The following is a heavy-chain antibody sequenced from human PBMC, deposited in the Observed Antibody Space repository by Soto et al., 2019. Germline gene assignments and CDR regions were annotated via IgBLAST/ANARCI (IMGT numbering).Heavy chain of an antibody. V-gene: IGHV1-69*13. J-gene: IGHJ5*02. Sequence: SVKVSCKASGGTFSSYAISWVRQAPGQGLEWMGGIIPIFGTANYAQKFQGRVTITADESTSTAYMELSSLRSEDTAVYYCARGGSSGWYDLVWFDPWGQGTLVTVSS. CDR2: IIPIFGTA. CDR3: ARGGSSGWYDLVWFDP. D-gene: IGHD6-19*01. CDR1: GGTFSSYA.